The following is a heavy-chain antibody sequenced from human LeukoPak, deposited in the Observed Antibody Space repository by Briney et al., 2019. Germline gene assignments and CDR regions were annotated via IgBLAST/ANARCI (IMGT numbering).Heavy chain of an antibody. D-gene: IGHD4-23*01. V-gene: IGHV3-74*01. J-gene: IGHJ3*02. CDR3: SGGNPHVFDI. CDR1: GFTFSSYW. Sequence: PGGSLRLSCAASGFTFSSYWMHWVRQAPGKGLVWVSRINSDGSSTSYADSVKGRFTISRDNAKNTLYLQMNNLRAEDTAVYYCSGGNPHVFDIGGKGTMVTVSS. CDR2: INSDGSST.